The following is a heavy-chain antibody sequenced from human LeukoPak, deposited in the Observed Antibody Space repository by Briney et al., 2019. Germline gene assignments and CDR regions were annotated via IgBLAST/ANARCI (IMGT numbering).Heavy chain of an antibody. V-gene: IGHV3-48*04. CDR1: GFTFSSYN. CDR3: AREPTYSSGWHTTCDY. J-gene: IGHJ4*02. CDR2: ISLSATSI. Sequence: GGSLRLSCAASGFTFSSYNMNWVRQAPGKGLEWVSYISLSATSIYYADSVKGRFTISRDNAKNSLYLQMNSLRAEDTAVYYCAREPTYSSGWHTTCDYWGQGTLVTVSS. D-gene: IGHD6-25*01.